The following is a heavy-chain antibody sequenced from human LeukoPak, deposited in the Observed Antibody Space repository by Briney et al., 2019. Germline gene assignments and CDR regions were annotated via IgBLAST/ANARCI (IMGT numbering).Heavy chain of an antibody. J-gene: IGHJ1*01. CDR3: VKGQRYYDSSGYYSIEYFQH. Sequence: GGSLRLSCAASGFTFSTYSMNWVRQAPGKGLEWVSSISSSSSYIYYADSVKGRFTISRDNAKNSLYLQMNSLRAEDTAVYYCVKGQRYYDSSGYYSIEYFQHWGQGTLVTVSS. CDR1: GFTFSTYS. CDR2: ISSSSSYI. V-gene: IGHV3-21*01. D-gene: IGHD3-22*01.